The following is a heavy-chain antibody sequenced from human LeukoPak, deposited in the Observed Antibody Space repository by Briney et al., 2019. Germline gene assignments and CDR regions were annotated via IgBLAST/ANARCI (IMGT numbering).Heavy chain of an antibody. CDR2: ISAYNGNT. CDR3: ARDCGGDCHHTFDY. Sequence: GASVKVSCKASGYTFTSYGISWVRQAPGQGLEWMGWISAYNGNTNYAQKLQGRVTMTTDTSTSTAYMELRSLRSDDTAVYYCARDCGGDCHHTFDYWGQGTLVTVSS. J-gene: IGHJ4*02. CDR1: GYTFTSYG. V-gene: IGHV1-18*01. D-gene: IGHD2-21*02.